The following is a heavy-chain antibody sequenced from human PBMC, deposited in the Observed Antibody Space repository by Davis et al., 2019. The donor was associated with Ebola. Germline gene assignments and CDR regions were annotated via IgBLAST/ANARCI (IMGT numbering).Heavy chain of an antibody. J-gene: IGHJ3*02. CDR1: GFTFSSYA. CDR2: ISGSGGST. D-gene: IGHD3-3*01. Sequence: ESLKISCAASGFTFSSYAMSRVRQAPGKGLEWVSAISGSGGSTYYADSVKGRFTISRDNSKNTLYLQMNSLRAEDTAIYYCAKDKNYDFWSGYPHDAFDIWGQGTMVTVSS. CDR3: AKDKNYDFWSGYPHDAFDI. V-gene: IGHV3-23*01.